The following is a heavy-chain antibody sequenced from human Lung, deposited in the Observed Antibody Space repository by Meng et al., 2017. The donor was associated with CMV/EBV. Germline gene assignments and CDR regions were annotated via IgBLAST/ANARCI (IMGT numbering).Heavy chain of an antibody. D-gene: IGHD3-10*01. J-gene: IGHJ1*01. CDR1: GDSITNHNW. CDR3: LRRSGGSV. V-gene: IGHV4-4*02. Sequence: QGQLREPGPELGKPSAPLSLTSAVSGDSITNHNWWAWVRQPPGKGLEWIGEIPHRGSSAYNPSLKSRVSMSIDKSKNQFSLKLTSVTAADTAVFHCLRRSGGSVWGQGTLVTVSS. CDR2: IPHRGSS.